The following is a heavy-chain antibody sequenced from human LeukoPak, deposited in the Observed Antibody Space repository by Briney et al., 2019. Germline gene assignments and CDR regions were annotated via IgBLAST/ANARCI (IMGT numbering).Heavy chain of an antibody. D-gene: IGHD2-2*01. Sequence: ASVKVSCKASGYTFTSYGISWVRQAPGQGLEWMGWISAYNGNTNYAQKLQGRVTMTTDTSTSTAYMELSSLRSEDTAVYYCARLTDCSSTSCXDYWXXXTXXTVS. J-gene: IGHJ4*02. CDR2: ISAYNGNT. V-gene: IGHV1-18*01. CDR3: ARLTDCSSTSCXDY. CDR1: GYTFTSYG.